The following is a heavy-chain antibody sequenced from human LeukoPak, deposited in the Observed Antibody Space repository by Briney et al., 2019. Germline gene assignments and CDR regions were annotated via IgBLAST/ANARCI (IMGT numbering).Heavy chain of an antibody. CDR1: GGSISSYY. D-gene: IGHD3-22*01. J-gene: IGHJ3*02. CDR3: ARDPVYYDSSGCYVHAFDI. Sequence: SETLSLTCTVSGGSISSYYWSWIRQPPGKGLEWIGYIYYSGSTNYNPSLKSRVTISVDTSKNQFSLKLSSVTAADTAVYYCARDPVYYDSSGCYVHAFDIWGQGTMVTVSS. V-gene: IGHV4-59*01. CDR2: IYYSGST.